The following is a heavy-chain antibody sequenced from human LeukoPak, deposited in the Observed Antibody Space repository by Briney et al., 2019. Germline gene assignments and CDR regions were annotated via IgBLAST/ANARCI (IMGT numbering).Heavy chain of an antibody. V-gene: IGHV4-59*01. CDR1: GASITTYY. CDR2: MYYGGSP. CDR3: ASALIGTYFDY. Sequence: SETLSLTCTVSGASITTYYWSWIPEPPGKRLEWIAYMYYGGSPNYNPSLKSRVSMSVDTSENQFSLKLSSVTAADTAGYYCASALIGTYFDYWGQGTLVTVSS. J-gene: IGHJ4*02.